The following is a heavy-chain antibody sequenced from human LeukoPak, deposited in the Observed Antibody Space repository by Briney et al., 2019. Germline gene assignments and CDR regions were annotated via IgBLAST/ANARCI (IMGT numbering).Heavy chain of an antibody. CDR2: MNPITGNT. D-gene: IGHD6-6*01. CDR3: ARKRYSSSSNYYYMDV. Sequence: ASVKVSCKASGYTFTSYDINWVRQATGQGLEWMGWMNPITGNTGYAQKFQARVTISKNTSISTAYMELSSLRSEDTAVYYCARKRYSSSSNYYYMDVWGRGTTVTVSS. CDR1: GYTFTSYD. V-gene: IGHV1-8*03. J-gene: IGHJ6*03.